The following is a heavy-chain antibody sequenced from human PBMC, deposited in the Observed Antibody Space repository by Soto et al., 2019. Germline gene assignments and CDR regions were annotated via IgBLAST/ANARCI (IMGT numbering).Heavy chain of an antibody. CDR1: GFTFSSYG. Sequence: PGGSLRLSCAASGFTFSSYGMHWVRQAPGKGLEWVAVISYDGSNKYYADSVKGRFTISRDNSKNTLYLQMNSLRAEDTAVYYCAKEEEDIVATWIQLWHKFSAFDYWGQGTLVTVSS. J-gene: IGHJ4*02. CDR3: AKEEEDIVATWIQLWHKFSAFDY. D-gene: IGHD5-12*01. CDR2: ISYDGSNK. V-gene: IGHV3-30*18.